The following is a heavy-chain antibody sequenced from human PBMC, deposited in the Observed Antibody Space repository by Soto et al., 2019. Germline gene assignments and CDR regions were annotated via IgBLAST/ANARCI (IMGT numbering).Heavy chain of an antibody. CDR3: ARDLGSRTGRGMDV. V-gene: IGHV4-4*02. CDR2: IYHTGSL. Sequence: SETLSLTCAVSGASISSDNWWSWVRQAPEQGLEWIGEIYHTGSLTYNPSLKSRVTISVDKSKNQFSLKRRSVTVADTAVYYCARDLGSRTGRGMDVWGQGTTVTVSS. D-gene: IGHD7-27*01. J-gene: IGHJ6*01. CDR1: GASISSDNW.